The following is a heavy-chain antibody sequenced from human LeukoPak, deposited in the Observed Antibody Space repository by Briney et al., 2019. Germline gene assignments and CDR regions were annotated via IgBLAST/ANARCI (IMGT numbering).Heavy chain of an antibody. Sequence: PSETLSLTCAVSGGSISSRNWWSWVRQPPGKGLEWIGSIYYSGSTYYNPSLKSRVTISVDTSKNQFSLKLSSVTAADTAVYYCARPYGLLLDAFDIWGQGTMVAVSS. CDR3: ARPYGLLLDAFDI. CDR2: IYYSGST. D-gene: IGHD3-22*01. CDR1: GGSISSRNW. V-gene: IGHV4-39*01. J-gene: IGHJ3*02.